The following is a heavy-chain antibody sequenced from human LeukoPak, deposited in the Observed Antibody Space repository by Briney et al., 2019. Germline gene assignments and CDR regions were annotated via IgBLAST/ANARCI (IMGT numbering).Heavy chain of an antibody. J-gene: IGHJ4*02. D-gene: IGHD5-18*01. CDR1: GYTFNYYG. V-gene: IGHV1-18*01. CDR2: ISAYTGST. Sequence: AAVKVSCKASGYTFNYYGISWVRQAPGQGLEWMGWISAYTGSTNYAQRLQGRVTMTTDTSTSTAYMELRSLRSDDTAVYYCARGGYSYGYMGYSDYWGQGTLVTVSS. CDR3: ARGGYSYGYMGYSDY.